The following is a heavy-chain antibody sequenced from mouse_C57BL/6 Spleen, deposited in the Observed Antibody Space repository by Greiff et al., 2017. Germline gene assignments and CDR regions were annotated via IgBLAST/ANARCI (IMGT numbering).Heavy chain of an antibody. J-gene: IGHJ3*01. CDR1: GFNIKDSY. CDR3: TTGGNYVWAY. D-gene: IGHD2-1*01. CDR2: FDPEDGDT. V-gene: IGHV14-1*01. Sequence: EVPLQQSGAELVRPGASVKLSCTASGFNIKDSYMHWVKQRPEPCLEWIGRFDPEDGDTEYAPKFQGKATMTADTASNTAYMQLSSLTSEDTADYYCTTGGNYVWAYWGQGTLVTVSA.